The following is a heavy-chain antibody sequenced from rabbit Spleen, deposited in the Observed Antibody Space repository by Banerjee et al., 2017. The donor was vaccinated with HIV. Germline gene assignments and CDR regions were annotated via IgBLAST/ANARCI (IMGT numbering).Heavy chain of an antibody. D-gene: IGHD4-1*01. Sequence: QEQLEESGGGLVQPEGSLTLTCTASGFSVSSNYYMCWVRQVPGKGLEWIACIYGGSIGDTFYASWAKGRFTISKTSSTTVTLQMTSLTAADTATYFCARDLAGVIGWNFGLWGPGTLVTVS. J-gene: IGHJ4*01. CDR2: IYGGSIGDT. CDR1: GFSVSSNYY. CDR3: ARDLAGVIGWNFGL. V-gene: IGHV1S45*01.